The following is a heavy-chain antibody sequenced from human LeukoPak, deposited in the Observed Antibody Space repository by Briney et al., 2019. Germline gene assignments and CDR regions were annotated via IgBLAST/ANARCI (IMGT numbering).Heavy chain of an antibody. CDR1: GYTFTSYG. CDR3: ARLGSSSWYGGFDP. Sequence: ASVKVSCKASGYTFTSYGISWVRQAPGQGLEWIGWISAYNGNTNYAQKLQGRVTMTTDTSTSTAYMELRSLRSDDTAVYYCARLGSSSWYGGFDPWGQGTLFTVSS. CDR2: ISAYNGNT. V-gene: IGHV1-18*01. D-gene: IGHD6-13*01. J-gene: IGHJ5*02.